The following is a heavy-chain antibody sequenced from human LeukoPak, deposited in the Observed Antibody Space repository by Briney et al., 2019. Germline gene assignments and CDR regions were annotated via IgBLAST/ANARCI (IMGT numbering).Heavy chain of an antibody. CDR1: GGSFSGYY. Sequence: SETLSLTCAVYGGSFSGYYWSWIRQPPGKGLEWIGEINHSGSTNYNPSLKSRVTISVDTSKNQFSLKLSSVTAADTAVYYCARGRLVVPAAIRRGSLSWLDPWGQGTLVTVSS. D-gene: IGHD2-2*01. CDR3: ARGRLVVPAAIRRGSLSWLDP. J-gene: IGHJ5*02. V-gene: IGHV4-34*01. CDR2: INHSGST.